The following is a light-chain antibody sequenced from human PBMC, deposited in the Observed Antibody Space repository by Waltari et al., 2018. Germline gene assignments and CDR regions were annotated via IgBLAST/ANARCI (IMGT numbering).Light chain of an antibody. CDR1: QSLLNSNGYNY. V-gene: IGKV2-28*01. J-gene: IGKJ3*01. CDR2: LGS. CDR3: MQPLQTPFT. Sequence: DIVMTQSPRSLPVTHGEPASISCRSSQSLLNSNGYNYLDWYLQKPGQSPQLLIYLGSNRASGVPDRFSGSGSGTDFTLKISRVEAEDVGVYYCMQPLQTPFTFGPGTKVDIK.